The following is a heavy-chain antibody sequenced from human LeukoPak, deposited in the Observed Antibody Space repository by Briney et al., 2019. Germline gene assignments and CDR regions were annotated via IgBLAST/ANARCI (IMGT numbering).Heavy chain of an antibody. Sequence: PGGSLRLSCAAYASTFSSYAMSWVRQAPGKGLEWVSAISGSGGSTYYAGSVKGRFTISRDNSKNTLYLQMNSLRAEDTAVYYCAKGSTGRYCSSASCFEPFDYWGQGTLVTVSS. CDR3: AKGSTGRYCSSASCFEPFDY. D-gene: IGHD2-2*01. J-gene: IGHJ4*02. CDR2: ISGSGGST. V-gene: IGHV3-23*01. CDR1: ASTFSSYA.